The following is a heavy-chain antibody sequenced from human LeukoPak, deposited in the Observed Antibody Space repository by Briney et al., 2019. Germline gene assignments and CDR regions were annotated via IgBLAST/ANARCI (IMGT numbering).Heavy chain of an antibody. CDR2: ISAYNGNT. Sequence: GASVKVSCKASGYTFTSYGISWVRQAPGQGLEWMGWISAYNGNTNYAQKLQGRVTMTTDTSTSTAYMELRSLRSDDTAVYYCARDRRIVGVHYYYYGMDVWGQGTTVTVSS. V-gene: IGHV1-18*01. J-gene: IGHJ6*02. CDR1: GYTFTSYG. D-gene: IGHD1-26*01. CDR3: ARDRRIVGVHYYYYGMDV.